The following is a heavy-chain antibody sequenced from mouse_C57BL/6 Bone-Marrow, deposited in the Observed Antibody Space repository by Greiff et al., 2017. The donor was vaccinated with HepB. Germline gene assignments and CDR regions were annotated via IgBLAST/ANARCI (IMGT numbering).Heavy chain of an antibody. CDR3: ARADGSSHYYAMDY. Sequence: EVQLVESGGGLVKPGGSLKLSCAASGFTFSSYAMSWVRQTPEKRLEWVATISDGGSYTYYPDNVKGRFTISRDNAKNNLYLQMRHLKSEDTAMYYCARADGSSHYYAMDYWGQGTSVTVSS. V-gene: IGHV5-4*01. D-gene: IGHD1-1*01. CDR1: GFTFSSYA. J-gene: IGHJ4*01. CDR2: ISDGGSYT.